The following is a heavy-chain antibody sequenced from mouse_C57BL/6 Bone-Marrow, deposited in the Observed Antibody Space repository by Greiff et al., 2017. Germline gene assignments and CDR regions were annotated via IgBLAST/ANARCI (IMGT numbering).Heavy chain of an antibody. Sequence: VKLQESGPGLVQPSQSLSITCTVSGFSLTSYGVHWVRQSPGKGLEWLGVIWRGGSTDYNAAFMSRLSITKDNSKSQVFFKMNSLQADDTAIYYCAKDSSGYKNYFDYWGQGTTLTVSS. D-gene: IGHD3-2*02. CDR3: AKDSSGYKNYFDY. J-gene: IGHJ2*01. V-gene: IGHV2-5*01. CDR1: GFSLTSYG. CDR2: IWRGGST.